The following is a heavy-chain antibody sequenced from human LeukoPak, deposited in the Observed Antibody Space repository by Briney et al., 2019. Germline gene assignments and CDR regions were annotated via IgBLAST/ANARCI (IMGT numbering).Heavy chain of an antibody. V-gene: IGHV4-59*08. CDR1: GGSMRSYY. CDR2: VYYSGTA. D-gene: IGHD6-19*01. Sequence: KPSETLSLTCTVSGGSMRSYYWSWIRQPPGKGLELIGYVYYSGTANYNPSLESRVTILVDTLKNQFSLNLSSVTAADTAVYYCARTKSGWYYSDYWGQGTLVSVSS. CDR3: ARTKSGWYYSDY. J-gene: IGHJ4*02.